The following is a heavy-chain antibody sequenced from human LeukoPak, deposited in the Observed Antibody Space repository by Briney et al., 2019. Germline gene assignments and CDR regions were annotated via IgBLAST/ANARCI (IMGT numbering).Heavy chain of an antibody. CDR1: GGSFSGYY. CDR2: IYYSGST. V-gene: IGHV4-59*08. D-gene: IGHD6-19*01. Sequence: KTSETLSLTCAVYGGSFSGYYWSWIRQPPGKGLEWIGYIYYSGSTNYNPSLKSRVTISVDTSKNQFSLKLSSVTAADTAVYYCARRSGWYNWFDPWGQGTLVTVSS. CDR3: ARRSGWYNWFDP. J-gene: IGHJ5*02.